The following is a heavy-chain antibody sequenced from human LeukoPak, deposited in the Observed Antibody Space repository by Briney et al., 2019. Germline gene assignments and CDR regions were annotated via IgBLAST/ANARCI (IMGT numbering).Heavy chain of an antibody. CDR3: ARDMRELQLTPGPHVR. D-gene: IGHD1-1*01. CDR2: INPNSGGT. J-gene: IGHJ4*02. CDR1: GYTFTGYY. V-gene: IGHV1-2*02. Sequence: ASVKVSCKASGYTFTGYYMHWVRQAPGQGLEWMGWINPNSGGTNYAQKFQGRVTMTRDTSISTAYMELSRLRSDDTAVYYCARDMRELQLTPGPHVRWGQGTLVTVSS.